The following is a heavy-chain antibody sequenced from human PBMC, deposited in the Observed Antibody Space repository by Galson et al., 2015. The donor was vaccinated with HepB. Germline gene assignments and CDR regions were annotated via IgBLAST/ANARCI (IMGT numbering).Heavy chain of an antibody. Sequence: SLRLSCAASGFIFSSYNMNWVRQAPGKGLEWVSSIGSSNTYTFYADSVKGRFTISRDNAKNSLFLQMNSLRVEDTAVYYCARDWGIAVSGTWWFDPWGQGTLVTVSS. D-gene: IGHD6-19*01. V-gene: IGHV3-21*01. CDR1: GFIFSSYN. CDR2: IGSSNTYT. CDR3: ARDWGIAVSGTWWFDP. J-gene: IGHJ5*02.